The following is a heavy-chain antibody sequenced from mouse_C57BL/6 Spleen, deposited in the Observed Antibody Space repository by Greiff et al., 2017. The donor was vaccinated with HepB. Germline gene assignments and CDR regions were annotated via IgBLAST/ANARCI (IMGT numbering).Heavy chain of an antibody. CDR1: GYTFTSYW. D-gene: IGHD2-2*01. Sequence: QVQLQQPGAELVRPGSSVKLSCKASGYTFTSYWMHWVKQRPIQGLEWIGNIDPSDSETHYNQKFKDKATLTVDKSSSTAYMQLSSLTSEDSAVYYCARRVYGSYFDYWGQGTTLTVSS. J-gene: IGHJ2*01. CDR3: ARRVYGSYFDY. CDR2: IDPSDSET. V-gene: IGHV1-52*01.